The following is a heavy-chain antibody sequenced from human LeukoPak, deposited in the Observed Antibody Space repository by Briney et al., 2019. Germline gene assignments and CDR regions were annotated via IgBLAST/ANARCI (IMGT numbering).Heavy chain of an antibody. J-gene: IGHJ5*02. V-gene: IGHV1-2*02. CDR3: ARETGTITMVRGTWFDP. Sequence: GASVKVSCKASGYTFTGYYMHWVRQAPGQGLEWMGWINPNSGGTNYAQKFQGRVTMTRDTSISTAYMELSRLRSDDTAVYYCARETGTITMVRGTWFDPWGQGTLVTVSS. D-gene: IGHD3-10*01. CDR2: INPNSGGT. CDR1: GYTFTGYY.